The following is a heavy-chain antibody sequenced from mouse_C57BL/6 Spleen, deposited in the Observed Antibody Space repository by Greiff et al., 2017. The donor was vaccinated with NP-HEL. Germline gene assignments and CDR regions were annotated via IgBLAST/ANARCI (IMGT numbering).Heavy chain of an antibody. V-gene: IGHV1-64*01. CDR3: ARDGNYDYAMDY. D-gene: IGHD2-1*01. Sequence: QVQLKESGAELVKPGASVKLSCKASGYTFTSYWMHWVKQRPGQGLEWIGMIHPNSGSTNYNEKFKSKATLTVDKSSSTAYMQLSSLTSEDSAVYYWARDGNYDYAMDYWGQGTSVTVSS. CDR1: GYTFTSYW. J-gene: IGHJ4*01. CDR2: IHPNSGST.